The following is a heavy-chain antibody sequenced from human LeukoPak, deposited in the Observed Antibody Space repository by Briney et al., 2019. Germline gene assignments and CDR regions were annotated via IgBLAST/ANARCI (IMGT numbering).Heavy chain of an antibody. J-gene: IGHJ4*02. CDR2: VNPNSGNT. CDR1: GYTFTSYD. CDR3: AREASDYDFWSGYYSSDHFDY. D-gene: IGHD3-3*01. Sequence: ASVKVSCKASGYTFTSYDINWVRQATGQGLEWMGWVNPNSGNTGYAQKFQGRVTMIRNTSISTAYMELSSLRSEDTAVYYCAREASDYDFWSGYYSSDHFDYWGQGTLVTVSS. V-gene: IGHV1-8*01.